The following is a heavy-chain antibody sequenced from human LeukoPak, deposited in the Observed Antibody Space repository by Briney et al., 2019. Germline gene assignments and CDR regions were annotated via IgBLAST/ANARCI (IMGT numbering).Heavy chain of an antibody. D-gene: IGHD3-22*01. V-gene: IGHV4-4*07. CDR3: AREEDYDDSSGHSSYFDY. CDR1: GGFISSYY. J-gene: IGHJ4*02. CDR2: IYTSGST. Sequence: SETLSLTCTIDGGFISSYYWRWIRQPAGKELEWIGHIYTSGSTTYNPSLKSRVTMSVDTSKKQFSLKLRSVTAADTAVYYCAREEDYDDSSGHSSYFDYWGQGTLVTVSS.